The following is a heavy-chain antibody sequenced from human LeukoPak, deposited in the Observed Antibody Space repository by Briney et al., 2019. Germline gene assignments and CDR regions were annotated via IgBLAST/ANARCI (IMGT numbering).Heavy chain of an antibody. CDR2: VKHSGST. J-gene: IGHJ4*02. CDR3: ARGNGLTDGERYYFDY. V-gene: IGHV4-34*01. Sequence: SETLSLTCAVYGESFNNYYWSWIRQPPGMGLEWIGEVKHSGSTNYNPSLKSRVTISVDTSKNQFSLKLSSVTAADTAVYYCARGNGLTDGERYYFDYWGQGTLVTVSS. D-gene: IGHD1-14*01. CDR1: GESFNNYY.